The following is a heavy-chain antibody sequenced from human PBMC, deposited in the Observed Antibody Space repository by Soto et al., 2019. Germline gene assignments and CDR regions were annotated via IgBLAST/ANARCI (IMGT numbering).Heavy chain of an antibody. J-gene: IGHJ6*02. Sequence: ASVKVSCKASGYTFTSYGISWVRQAPGQGLEWMGWISAYIGNTNYAQKLQGRVTMTTDESTSTAYMELSSLRSEDTAVYYCGLVLDYYYYGMDVWGQGTTVTVSS. CDR2: ISAYIGNT. D-gene: IGHD6-13*01. CDR1: GYTFTSYG. V-gene: IGHV1-18*01. CDR3: GLVLDYYYYGMDV.